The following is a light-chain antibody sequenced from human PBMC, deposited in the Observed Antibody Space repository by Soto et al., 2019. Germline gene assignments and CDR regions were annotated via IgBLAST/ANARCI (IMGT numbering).Light chain of an antibody. J-gene: IGLJ1*01. CDR2: SNS. CDR1: SSNIGSNT. CDR3: AASDDSLKLYL. Sequence: QSVLTQPPSASGTPGQRVTISCSGSSSNIGSNTGNWYQLLPGTAPKLLIYSNSQRPSGVPDRFSGSKSGTSASLAISGLQSEDEAEYYCAASDDSLKLYLFGTGTKLTVL. V-gene: IGLV1-44*01.